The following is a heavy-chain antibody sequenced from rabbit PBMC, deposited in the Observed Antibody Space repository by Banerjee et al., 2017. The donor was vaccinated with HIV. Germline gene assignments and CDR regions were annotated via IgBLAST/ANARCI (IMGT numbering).Heavy chain of an antibody. J-gene: IGHJ4*01. CDR1: GFDFSSYG. CDR3: VREYVSSSGYYDYFNL. D-gene: IGHD1-1*01. Sequence: QSLEESGGGLVQPGGSLKLSCKVSGFDFSSYGVSWVRQAPGKGLEWIGYIDPVFGSTYYASWVNGRFTISSHNAQNTLYLQLNSLTAADTATYFCVREYVSSSGYYDYFNLWGPGTLVTVS. V-gene: IGHV1S7*01. CDR2: IDPVFGST.